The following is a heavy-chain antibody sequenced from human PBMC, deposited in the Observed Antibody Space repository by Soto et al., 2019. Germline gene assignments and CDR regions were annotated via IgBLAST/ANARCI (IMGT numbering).Heavy chain of an antibody. Sequence: ASVKVSCKASGYTFTSFGISWVRQAPGQVLEWMGWINTYNGHTNYAQNLQGWVTMTTDTSTTTAYMELRSLRSDDTAVYYCARDRGYCSGGTCTSDWFDPWGQGTLVTVSS. J-gene: IGHJ5*02. CDR3: ARDRGYCSGGTCTSDWFDP. CDR2: INTYNGHT. CDR1: GYTFTSFG. D-gene: IGHD2-15*01. V-gene: IGHV1-18*01.